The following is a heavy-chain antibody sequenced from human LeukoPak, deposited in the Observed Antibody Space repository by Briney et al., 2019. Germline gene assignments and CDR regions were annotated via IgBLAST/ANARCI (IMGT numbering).Heavy chain of an antibody. J-gene: IGHJ5*02. CDR1: GGSISNYY. CDR3: ARYSGPSNWFDP. Sequence: SETLSLTCTVSGGSISNYYWSWIRQPPGKGLEWIGYIYYSGSANYNPSLKSRVTTSVATSKIQFSLKLTSVTAADTAVYYCARYSGPSNWFDPWGQGTLVTVSS. D-gene: IGHD1-26*01. CDR2: IYYSGSA. V-gene: IGHV4-59*01.